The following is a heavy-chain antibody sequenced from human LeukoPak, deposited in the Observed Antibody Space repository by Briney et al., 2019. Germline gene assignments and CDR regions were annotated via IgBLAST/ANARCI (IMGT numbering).Heavy chain of an antibody. CDR2: INPNSGDT. D-gene: IGHD3-22*01. CDR3: ARGNSGYVDWFDP. Sequence: ASVKVSCKASGYTFTGYYIHWVRQAPGQGLEWMGWINPNSGDTNYAQKFQGWVTMTRDTSITTAYMELSRLRSDDTAVYYCARGNSGYVDWFDPWGQGTLVTVSS. CDR1: GYTFTGYY. V-gene: IGHV1-2*04. J-gene: IGHJ5*02.